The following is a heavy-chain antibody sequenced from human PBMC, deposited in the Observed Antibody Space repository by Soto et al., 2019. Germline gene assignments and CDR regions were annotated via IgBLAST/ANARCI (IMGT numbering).Heavy chain of an antibody. CDR2: TYYRSKWYN. D-gene: IGHD6-13*01. CDR1: GDSVSSNSAA. V-gene: IGHV6-1*01. CDR3: ARDXXAAAGQESYYYYGMDV. Sequence: SQTLSLTCAISGDSVSSNSAAWNWIRQSPSRGLEWLGRTYYRSKWYNDYAVSVKSRITINPDTSKNQFSLQLNSVTPEDTAVYYCARDXXAAAGQESYYYYGMDVWGQGXXVTVXS. J-gene: IGHJ6*02.